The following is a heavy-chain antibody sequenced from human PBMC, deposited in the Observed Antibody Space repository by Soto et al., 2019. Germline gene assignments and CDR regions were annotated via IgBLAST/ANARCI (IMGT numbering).Heavy chain of an antibody. D-gene: IGHD5-12*01. J-gene: IGHJ4*02. CDR2: IYHSGST. Sequence: QLQLQESGSGLVKPSQTLSLTCAVSGGSISSGGYSWSWIRQPPGKGLEWIGYIYHSGSTYYNPSLMSRATISVDRAKNQFSLKLSSVTAADTAVYYCAAGGGLPRYYWGQGTLVTVSS. CDR1: GGSISSGGYS. V-gene: IGHV4-30-2*01. CDR3: AAGGGLPRYY.